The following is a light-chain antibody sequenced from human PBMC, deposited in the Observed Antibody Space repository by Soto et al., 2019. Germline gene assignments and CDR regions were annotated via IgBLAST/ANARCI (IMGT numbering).Light chain of an antibody. V-gene: IGKV1-5*03. Sequence: DIEMTQSPSTLSASVGDRVTITCRASQSIGSWVAWYQQKPGKAPKLLIYKASTLESGVPSRFSGSGSGTEITLTISSLQPDDFATYYCQQYDSYPRTFGQGTKVDIK. CDR1: QSIGSW. CDR3: QQYDSYPRT. J-gene: IGKJ1*01. CDR2: KAS.